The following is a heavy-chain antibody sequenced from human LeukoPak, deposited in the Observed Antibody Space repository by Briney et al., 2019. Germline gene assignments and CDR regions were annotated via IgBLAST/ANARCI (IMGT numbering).Heavy chain of an antibody. J-gene: IGHJ5*02. CDR2: IHTSGST. CDR3: ARHEGDTSGSYLYNWFDP. V-gene: IGHV4-4*09. Sequence: SETLSLTCTVSGGSISSYYWSWIRQPPGKGLEWIGYIHTSGSTNYNPSLKSRVTISVDTSKNQFSLKLSSVTAADTAVYYCARHEGDTSGSYLYNWFDPWGQGTLVTVSS. D-gene: IGHD3-22*01. CDR1: GGSISSYY.